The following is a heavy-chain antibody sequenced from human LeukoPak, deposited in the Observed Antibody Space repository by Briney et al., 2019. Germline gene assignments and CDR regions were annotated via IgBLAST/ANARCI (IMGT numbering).Heavy chain of an antibody. CDR2: IKQDGSEK. V-gene: IGHV3-7*01. CDR1: GFTFSSYW. J-gene: IGHJ3*02. CDR3: ARVSWLLLFDAFDI. D-gene: IGHD3-22*01. Sequence: GGSLRLSCAASGFTFSSYWMSCVRQAPGKGLEWVANIKQDGSEKYYVDSVKGRFTISRDNAKNSLYLQMNSLRAEDTAVYYCARVSWLLLFDAFDIWGQGTMVTVSS.